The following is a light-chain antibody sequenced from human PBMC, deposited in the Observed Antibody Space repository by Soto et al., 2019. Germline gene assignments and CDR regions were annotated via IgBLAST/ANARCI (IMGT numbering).Light chain of an antibody. CDR2: DVS. CDR1: SSDVGGYNY. V-gene: IGLV2-14*01. J-gene: IGLJ2*01. CDR3: SSYTSSNTLVV. Sequence: QYALTQPASVSGSPGQSITISCTGTSSDVGGYNYVSWYQQHPGKAPKLMIYDVSNRPSGVSNRFSGSKSGNTASLTIPGLQAEDEADYYCSSYTSSNTLVVFGGGTKLTVL.